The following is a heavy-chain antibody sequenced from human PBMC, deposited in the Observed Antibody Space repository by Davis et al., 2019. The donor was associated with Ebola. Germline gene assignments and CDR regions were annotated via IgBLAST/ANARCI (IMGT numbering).Heavy chain of an antibody. CDR2: IYGTGST. CDR3: AREESGNGLAMDV. CDR1: GFTFSSYA. D-gene: IGHD5-12*01. V-gene: IGHV3-53*01. Sequence: GESLKISCAASGFTFSSYAMSWVRQASGKGLEWVSVIYGTGSTHYADSVKGRFTISRDNSKNTLYLQMNSLRVEDTAVYYCAREESGNGLAMDVWGQGTTVTVSS. J-gene: IGHJ6*02.